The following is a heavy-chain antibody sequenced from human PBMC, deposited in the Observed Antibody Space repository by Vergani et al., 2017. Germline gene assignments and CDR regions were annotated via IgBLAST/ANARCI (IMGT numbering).Heavy chain of an antibody. CDR1: GFTFSNAW. V-gene: IGHV3-15*01. CDR2: IKSKTDGGTT. Sequence: EVQLVESGGGLVKPGGSLRLSCAASGFTFSNAWMSWVRQAPGKGLEWVGRIKSKTDGGTTDYAAPVKGRFTISRDNSKNTLYLQMNSLRAEDTAVYYCAKDSFRTGGDHYFDYWGQGTLVTVSS. CDR3: AKDSFRTGGDHYFDY. D-gene: IGHD2-21*02. J-gene: IGHJ4*02.